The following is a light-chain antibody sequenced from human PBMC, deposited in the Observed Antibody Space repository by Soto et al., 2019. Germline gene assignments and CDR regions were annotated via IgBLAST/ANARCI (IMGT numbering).Light chain of an antibody. CDR2: WAS. CDR1: QNVLYDSNNKNY. Sequence: DFVMTQSPDSLAVSLGERATINCKSSQNVLYDSNNKNYLAWYQQKPGQPPKLLIYWASSRESGVPDRFSGSGSGTDFTLTISSLQAEDVAVYYCQQYYSLPLTFGQGTRVEIK. V-gene: IGKV4-1*01. CDR3: QQYYSLPLT. J-gene: IGKJ1*01.